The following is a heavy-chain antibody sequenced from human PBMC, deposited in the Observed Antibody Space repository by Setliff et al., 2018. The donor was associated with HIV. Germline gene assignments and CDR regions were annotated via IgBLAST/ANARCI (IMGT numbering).Heavy chain of an antibody. J-gene: IGHJ6*03. CDR3: VRGVQSPPHYSYYYMDV. Sequence: SVKVSCKSSRSTFNSRTINWVRQAPGQGLDWMGRIIPILGVANYAQRFQGKVTITADKSTSTAYMDLTSLRFDDTAMYYCVRGVQSPPHYSYYYMDVWGEGTRVTVSS. CDR1: RSTFNSRT. CDR2: IIPILGVA. V-gene: IGHV1-69*02. D-gene: IGHD3-3*01.